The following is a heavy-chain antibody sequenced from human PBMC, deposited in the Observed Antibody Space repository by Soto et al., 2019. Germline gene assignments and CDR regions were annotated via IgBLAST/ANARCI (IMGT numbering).Heavy chain of an antibody. V-gene: IGHV3-11*01. D-gene: IGHD3-3*01. CDR2: ISSSGSTI. Sequence: GGSLRLSCAASGFTFSDYYMSWIRQAPGKGLEWVSYISSSGSTIYYADSVKGRVTMTRDTSTSTVYMELSSLRSEDTAVYYCARDLTYDFWSGYYSGYFDYWGQGTLVTVSS. CDR3: ARDLTYDFWSGYYSGYFDY. CDR1: GFTFSDYY. J-gene: IGHJ4*02.